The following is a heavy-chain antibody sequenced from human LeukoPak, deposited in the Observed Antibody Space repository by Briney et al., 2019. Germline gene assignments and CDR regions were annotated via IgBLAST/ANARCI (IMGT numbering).Heavy chain of an antibody. Sequence: GGSLRLSCAASQFTFSNYAMSWVRQAPGKGLEWVSAISGSGNTTYFGDSVKGRFTISRDNSKNTLYLQMNSLRAEDTAVYYCAKAGPRRITMIVVVVDAFDIWGQGTMVTVSS. V-gene: IGHV3-23*01. J-gene: IGHJ3*02. CDR3: AKAGPRRITMIVVVVDAFDI. D-gene: IGHD3-22*01. CDR1: QFTFSNYA. CDR2: ISGSGNTT.